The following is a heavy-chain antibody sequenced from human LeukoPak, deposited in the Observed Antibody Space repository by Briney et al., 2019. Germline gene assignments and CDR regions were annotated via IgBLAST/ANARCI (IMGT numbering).Heavy chain of an antibody. J-gene: IGHJ4*02. CDR2: MNPNSGNT. CDR1: GYTFTSYD. V-gene: IGHV1-8*01. D-gene: IGHD3-10*01. Sequence: ASVTVSCTASGYTFTSYDINWVRQATGQGLGWMGRMNPNSGNTGYAQKFQGRVTMTRNTSISTAYMELSSLRSVDTAVYYCARGRSKILAMVRGVMKYWGQGTLVTVSS. CDR3: ARGRSKILAMVRGVMKY.